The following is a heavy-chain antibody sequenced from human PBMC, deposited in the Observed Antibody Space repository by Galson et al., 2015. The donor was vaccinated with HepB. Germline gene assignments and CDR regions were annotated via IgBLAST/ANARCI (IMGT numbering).Heavy chain of an antibody. Sequence: ETLSLTCSVSHGSINNYYWSWIRQSPVNRLEWIGYIYHNGDTTYNPSLGYRVGMSVDTSVNQVSLWLTSVTAADTAVYYCARHPGRGSVGYAFDLWGQGTLVTVSA. CDR3: ARHPGRGSVGYAFDL. D-gene: IGHD2-2*01. CDR2: IYHNGDT. V-gene: IGHV4-59*08. J-gene: IGHJ4*02. CDR1: HGSINNYY.